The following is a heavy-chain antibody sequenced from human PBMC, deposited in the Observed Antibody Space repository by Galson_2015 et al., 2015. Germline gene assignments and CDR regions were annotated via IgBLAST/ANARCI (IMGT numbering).Heavy chain of an antibody. CDR3: ARDLIPTVLTIDY. V-gene: IGHV3-21*01. J-gene: IGHJ4*02. D-gene: IGHD4-23*01. CDR2: ISSSSSYI. Sequence: SLRLSCAASGFTFSSYSMNWVRQAPGKGLEWVSSISSSSSYIYYADSVKGRFTISRDNAKNSLYLQMNSLRAEDTAVYYCARDLIPTVLTIDYWGQGTLVTVSS. CDR1: GFTFSSYS.